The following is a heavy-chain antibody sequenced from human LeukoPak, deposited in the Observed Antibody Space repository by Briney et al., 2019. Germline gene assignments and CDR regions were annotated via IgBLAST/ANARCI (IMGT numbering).Heavy chain of an antibody. V-gene: IGHV3-23*01. D-gene: IGHD3-22*01. Sequence: PGGSLRLSCAASGFTFSTYNMNWVRQAPGKGLEWVSAISGSGGSTYYADSVKGRFTISRDNSKNTLYLQMNSLRAEDTAIYYCAKLPAYYYESSGYYFFDYWGQGTLVTVSS. CDR2: ISGSGGST. CDR1: GFTFSTYN. J-gene: IGHJ4*02. CDR3: AKLPAYYYESSGYYFFDY.